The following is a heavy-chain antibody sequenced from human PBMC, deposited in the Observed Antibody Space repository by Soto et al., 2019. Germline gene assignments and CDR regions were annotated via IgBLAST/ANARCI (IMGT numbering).Heavy chain of an antibody. V-gene: IGHV1-18*01. D-gene: IGHD2-2*02. CDR1: GYTFTSYG. Sequence: ASVKVSCKASGYTFTSYGISWVRQAPGQGLEWMGWISAYNGNTNYAQELQGRVTMTTDTSTSTAYMELRSLRSDDTAVYYCARYSSPPIVVVPAAILDAFDIWGQGTMVTVSS. J-gene: IGHJ3*02. CDR3: ARYSSPPIVVVPAAILDAFDI. CDR2: ISAYNGNT.